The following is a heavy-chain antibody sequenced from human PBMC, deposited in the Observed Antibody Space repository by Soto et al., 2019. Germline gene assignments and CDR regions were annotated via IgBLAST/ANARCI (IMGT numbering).Heavy chain of an antibody. V-gene: IGHV3-30-3*01. CDR3: ARDDEGGRDCDLGY. J-gene: IGHJ4*02. CDR2: ISRDGSKT. D-gene: IGHD1-26*01. Sequence: QVQLVESGGGVVQPGRSLTLSCAASGFTFSSYVIHWVRQTPDKGLEWVAFISRDGSKTYYADSVKGRFTISRDNSKNTLYLERNSLRAEDTAVYYCARDDEGGRDCDLGYWGQGTLVTVSS. CDR1: GFTFSSYV.